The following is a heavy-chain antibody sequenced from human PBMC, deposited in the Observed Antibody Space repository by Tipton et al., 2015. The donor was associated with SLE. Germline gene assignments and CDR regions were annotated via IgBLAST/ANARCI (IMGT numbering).Heavy chain of an antibody. CDR2: IYSSGGT. D-gene: IGHD2/OR15-2a*01. V-gene: IGHV4-59*01. J-gene: IGHJ4*02. CDR1: GGSINNYY. Sequence: TLSLTCSVSGGSINNYYWNWIRQTQGKGLEWIGYIYSSGGTDYNPSLKSRLTISVETSKNQFSLQLTSVTAADTAVYYCARDSTRWSFWGQGTLVTVSS. CDR3: ARDSTRWSF.